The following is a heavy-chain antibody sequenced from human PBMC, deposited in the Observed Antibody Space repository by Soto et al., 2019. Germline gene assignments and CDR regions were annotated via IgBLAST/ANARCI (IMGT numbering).Heavy chain of an antibody. V-gene: IGHV3-9*01. CDR2: ISWNSGSI. CDR3: AKDNGASSSWYYFEY. J-gene: IGHJ4*02. Sequence: EVQLVESGGGLVQPGRSLRLSCAVSGFTFDDYAMHWVRQAPGKGLEWVSGISWNSGSIGYADSVKGRFTISRDNAKNSLYLQMNGLRAEDTALYYCAKDNGASSSWYYFEYWGQGTLVTVSS. CDR1: GFTFDDYA. D-gene: IGHD6-13*01.